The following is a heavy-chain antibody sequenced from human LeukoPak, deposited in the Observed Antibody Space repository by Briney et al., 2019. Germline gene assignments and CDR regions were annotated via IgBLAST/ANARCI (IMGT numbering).Heavy chain of an antibody. CDR2: INHSGST. Sequence: PSETLSLACAVYGGSFSGYYWSWIRQPPGKGLEWIGEINHSGSTNYNPSLKSRVTISVDTSNNQFSLKLSSVTAAGTAVYYCARTSGVDYCSSTSCYYDYWGQGTLVTVSS. V-gene: IGHV4-34*01. D-gene: IGHD2-2*01. J-gene: IGHJ4*02. CDR1: GGSFSGYY. CDR3: ARTSGVDYCSSTSCYYDY.